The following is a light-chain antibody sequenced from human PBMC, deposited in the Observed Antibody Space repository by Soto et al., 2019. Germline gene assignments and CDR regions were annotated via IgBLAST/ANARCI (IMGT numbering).Light chain of an antibody. J-gene: IGKJ2*01. Sequence: DIQMTQSPSTLSASVGDRVTINCRAGQSISTWLAWYPQKPGKAPKLLIYDAYSLQSGVPSRFSSSGSRTECTLTSSSLQPDDFATYYCQQYNSYLFGKGTKLEIK. CDR1: QSISTW. CDR3: QQYNSYL. CDR2: DAY. V-gene: IGKV1-5*01.